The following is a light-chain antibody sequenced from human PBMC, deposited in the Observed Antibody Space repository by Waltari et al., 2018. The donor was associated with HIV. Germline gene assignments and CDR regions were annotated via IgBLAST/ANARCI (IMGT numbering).Light chain of an antibody. Sequence: EIVLTQSPGTLSLSPGERATLSCRASKSVTSSYLTWYQQKPGQSPKLLIYWASTRESGVPDRFRGSGSGTDFTLTISSLQAEDVAVYYCQQHFSTPWTFGQGTKVGSK. CDR1: KSVTSSY. V-gene: IGKV3-20*01. J-gene: IGKJ1*01. CDR3: QQHFSTPWT. CDR2: WAS.